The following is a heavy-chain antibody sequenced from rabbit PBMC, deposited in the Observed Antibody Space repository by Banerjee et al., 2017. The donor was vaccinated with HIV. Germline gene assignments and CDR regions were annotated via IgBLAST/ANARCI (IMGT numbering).Heavy chain of an antibody. Sequence: QEQLEESGGDLVKPEGSLTLTCKASGFTISSSYWICWVRQAPGKGLELIACIYTGSSGNTYYASWAKGRFTISKTSSTTVTLQMTSLTAADTATYFCARGSDYGGVGYEMWGPGTLVTVS. V-gene: IGHV1S45*01. CDR1: GFTISSSYW. CDR2: IYTGSSGNT. CDR3: ARGSDYGGVGYEM. J-gene: IGHJ6*01. D-gene: IGHD2-1*01.